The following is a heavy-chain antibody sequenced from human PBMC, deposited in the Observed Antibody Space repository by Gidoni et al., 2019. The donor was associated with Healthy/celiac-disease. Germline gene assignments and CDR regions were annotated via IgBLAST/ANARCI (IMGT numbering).Heavy chain of an antibody. CDR2: ISPIFGTA. CDR3: ARISGWLPRPLRFDP. Sequence: QVQLVQSGAEGKKPGSSVKVSCKASGGTFSSYAISWVRQAPGQGLEWMGGISPIFGTANYDQKFQGRVTITADKSTSTAYMELSSLRSEDTAVYYCARISGWLPRPLRFDPWGQGTLVTVSS. J-gene: IGHJ5*02. CDR1: GGTFSSYA. D-gene: IGHD3-22*01. V-gene: IGHV1-69*06.